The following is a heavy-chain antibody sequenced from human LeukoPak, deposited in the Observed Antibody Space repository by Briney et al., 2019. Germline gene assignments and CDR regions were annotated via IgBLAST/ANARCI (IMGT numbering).Heavy chain of an antibody. CDR1: GYTFTSYD. CDR2: MNPNSGNT. Sequence: ASVKVSCKASGYTFTSYDINWVRQATGQGLEWMGWMNPNSGNTGYAQKFQGRVTMTRNTSISTAYMELSSLRSEDTAVYYCARGGGQVYYDSSGYLPNNWFDPWGQGTLVTVSS. V-gene: IGHV1-8*01. CDR3: ARGGGQVYYDSSGYLPNNWFDP. D-gene: IGHD3-22*01. J-gene: IGHJ5*02.